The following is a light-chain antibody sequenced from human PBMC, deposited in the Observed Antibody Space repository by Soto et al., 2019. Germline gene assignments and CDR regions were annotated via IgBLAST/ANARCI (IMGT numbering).Light chain of an antibody. Sequence: DIQMPQSPSSLPASVGDRVTITCRSSQNITTFLNWYHHKPGKAPKLLIYASSILQRGVPSRFSGSGSGTDFTLTISSLQPEDFAIYYLQHSFETPLTLGPGTKVDIK. V-gene: IGKV1-39*01. CDR3: QHSFETPLT. CDR1: QNITTF. CDR2: ASS. J-gene: IGKJ3*01.